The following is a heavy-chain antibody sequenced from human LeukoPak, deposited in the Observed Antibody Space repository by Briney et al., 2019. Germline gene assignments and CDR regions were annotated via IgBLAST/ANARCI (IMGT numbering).Heavy chain of an antibody. D-gene: IGHD2-2*01. CDR2: ISWNSGSI. V-gene: IGHV3-9*01. Sequence: GRSLRLSCAASGFTFDDYAMHWVRQAPGKGLEWVSGISWNSGSIGYADSVKGRFTISRDNAKNSLYLQMNSLRAEDTAVYYCARDVRWRYCSSTSCYPYFDYWGQGTLVTVSS. CDR1: GFTFDDYA. CDR3: ARDVRWRYCSSTSCYPYFDY. J-gene: IGHJ4*02.